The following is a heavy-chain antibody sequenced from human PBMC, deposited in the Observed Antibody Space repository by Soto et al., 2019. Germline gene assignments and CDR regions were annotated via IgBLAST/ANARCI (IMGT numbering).Heavy chain of an antibody. D-gene: IGHD5-18*01. CDR3: AKDLSSLGWLALGAPFDS. J-gene: IGHJ4*02. V-gene: IGHV3-23*01. CDR2: ISANGRNT. Sequence: EVHLLESGGNVVQPGGSLRLSCAASGFTFSSYAMNWVRQAPGKGLEWVSSISANGRNTYYADSVKGWFTISRDMSKNTLYLPLDSLRVEDTASDYCAKDLSSLGWLALGAPFDSWGQGTVVTVSS. CDR1: GFTFSSYA.